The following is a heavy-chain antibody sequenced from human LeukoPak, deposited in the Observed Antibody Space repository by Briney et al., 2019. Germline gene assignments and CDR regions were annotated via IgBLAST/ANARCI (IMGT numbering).Heavy chain of an antibody. CDR1: GGSISSYY. CDR2: IYYSGST. Sequence: SESLSLTCTVSGGSISSYYWSWIRQPPGKGLEWSGYIYYSGSTNYNPSLKSRVTISVDTSKNQFSLKLSSVTAADTAVYYCARAQNDYSVRESTRPVGYYGMDVWGQGTTVTVAS. D-gene: IGHD2-15*01. J-gene: IGHJ6*02. V-gene: IGHV4-59*01. CDR3: ARAQNDYSVRESTRPVGYYGMDV.